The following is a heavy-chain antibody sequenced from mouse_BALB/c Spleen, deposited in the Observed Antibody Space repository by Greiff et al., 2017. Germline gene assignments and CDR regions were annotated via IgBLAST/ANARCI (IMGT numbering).Heavy chain of an antibody. CDR2: ISYSGST. CDR3: ARSDYYGSSPAWFAY. V-gene: IGHV3-8*02. Sequence: EVQLQQSGPSLVKPSQTLSLTCSVTGDSITRGYWNWIRKFPGNKLEYMGYISYSGSTYYNPSLKSRISITRDTSKNQYYLQLNSVTTEDTATYYCARSDYYGSSPAWFAYWGQGTLVTVSA. D-gene: IGHD1-1*01. CDR1: GDSITRGY. J-gene: IGHJ3*01.